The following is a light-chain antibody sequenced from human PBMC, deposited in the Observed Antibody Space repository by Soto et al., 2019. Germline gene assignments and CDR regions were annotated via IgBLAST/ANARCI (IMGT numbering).Light chain of an antibody. CDR2: DVY. CDR1: STDDDGYDS. CDR3: TSYTSWSPCND. Sequence: QSALTQPASVSGSPGQSIAISCTGASTDDDGYDSVSWNQHHPGQAPQLIIYDVYNRPSGVSHRFSGSKSGDTASLTISGLQAQDEADYYCTSYTSWSPCNDFGSGSKVTVL. J-gene: IGLJ1*01. V-gene: IGLV2-14*03.